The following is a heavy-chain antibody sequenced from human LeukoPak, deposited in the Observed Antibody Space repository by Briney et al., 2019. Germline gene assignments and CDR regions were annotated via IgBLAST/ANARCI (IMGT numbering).Heavy chain of an antibody. CDR1: GFTFSSYW. J-gene: IGHJ5*02. CDR2: INQDGSHK. CDR3: ATFLMNIAVAGLDR. Sequence: PGGSLRLSCAASGFTFSSYWMSWVRQAPGKGLEWVANINQDGSHKYYVDSVKGRFTISRDNAKNSLYLQMNSLRAEDTAVYYCATFLMNIAVAGLDRWGQGSLVTVSS. D-gene: IGHD6-19*01. V-gene: IGHV3-7*01.